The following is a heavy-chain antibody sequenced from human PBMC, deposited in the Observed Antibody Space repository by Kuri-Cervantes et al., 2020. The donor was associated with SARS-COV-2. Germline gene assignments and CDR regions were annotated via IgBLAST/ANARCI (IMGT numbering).Heavy chain of an antibody. J-gene: IGHJ4*02. CDR3: AKDLYESGGYTWAY. CDR2: IDNAASNT. Sequence: GESLKISCAASGLTFSTFAMGWVRQAPGKGLEWVSFIDNAASNTYYADFVKGRFTISRDSSTNMVSLQMNSQRGDDTAVYYCAKDLYESGGYTWAYWGQGTRVTVSS. V-gene: IGHV3-23*03. D-gene: IGHD3-22*01. CDR1: GLTFSTFA.